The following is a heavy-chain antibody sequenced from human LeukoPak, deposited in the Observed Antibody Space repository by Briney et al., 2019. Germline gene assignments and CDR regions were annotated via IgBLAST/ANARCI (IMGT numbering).Heavy chain of an antibody. CDR2: IKLDGGEK. J-gene: IGHJ4*02. D-gene: IGHD3/OR15-3a*01. CDR3: AIGPRQKRGLSTY. CDR1: GLTFSNYW. Sequence: PGGSLRLSCRASGLTFSNYWMSWVRRAPGKGLEWVANIKLDGGEKNYVDSVRGRLTITRDNSRNSLYLQMNSLRAEDTAMYYCAIGPRQKRGLSTYWGQGTLVTVSS. V-gene: IGHV3-7*03.